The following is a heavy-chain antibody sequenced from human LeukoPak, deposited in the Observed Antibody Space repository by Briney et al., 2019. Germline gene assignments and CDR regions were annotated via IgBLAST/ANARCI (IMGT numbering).Heavy chain of an antibody. J-gene: IGHJ4*02. V-gene: IGHV4-34*01. CDR1: GGSVSDYY. D-gene: IGHD3-3*01. CDR2: INHSGST. Sequence: SETLSLTCTISGGSVSDYYWSWIRQSPGKGLEWIGEINHSGSTNYNPSLKSRVTISVDTSKNQFSLKLSSVTAADTAVYYCARGNYDFWSGYYPYYFDYWGQGTLVTVSS. CDR3: ARGNYDFWSGYYPYYFDY.